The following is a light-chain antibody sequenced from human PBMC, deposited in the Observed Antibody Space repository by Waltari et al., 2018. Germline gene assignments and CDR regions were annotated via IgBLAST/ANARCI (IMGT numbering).Light chain of an antibody. V-gene: IGLV2-14*03. CDR1: SSTVGAYNY. CDR2: DVS. Sequence: QSALTQPAPVSGSPGQSITISCAGSSSTVGAYNYFPWYQQHPGKAPRLIIYDVSNRPSGVSNRFSGSRSGNTASLTISGLQAEDEADYYCASYTTSDSYVFGTGTEVTVL. CDR3: ASYTTSDSYV. J-gene: IGLJ1*01.